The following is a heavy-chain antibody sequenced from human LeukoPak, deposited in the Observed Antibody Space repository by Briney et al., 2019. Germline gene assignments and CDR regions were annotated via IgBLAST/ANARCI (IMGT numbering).Heavy chain of an antibody. D-gene: IGHD3-22*01. V-gene: IGHV4-4*02. J-gene: IGHJ4*02. CDR1: SGSIFRSNW. CDR2: IFHSGST. Sequence: SGTLSLTCAVSSGSIFRSNWWSWVRQPPGKGLEWIGQIFHSGSTSYSPSLKSRVTISVDKSKNQFSLKLSSVTAVDTAVYYCAFRRSYYDSSGYSQIDYWGQGTLVTVSS. CDR3: AFRRSYYDSSGYSQIDY.